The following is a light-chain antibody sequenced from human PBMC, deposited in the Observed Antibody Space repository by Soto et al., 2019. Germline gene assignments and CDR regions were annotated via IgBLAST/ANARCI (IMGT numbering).Light chain of an antibody. Sequence: EIVLTQSPGTLSLSPGERATLSCRASQSVSSSYLAWYQQKPGQPPRLLIFGASSRATGIPDRFTGSGSGTDFTLTITRLEPEDFGVYYCQHYRTSFGGGTKVEIK. J-gene: IGKJ4*01. V-gene: IGKV3-20*01. CDR3: QHYRTS. CDR2: GAS. CDR1: QSVSSSY.